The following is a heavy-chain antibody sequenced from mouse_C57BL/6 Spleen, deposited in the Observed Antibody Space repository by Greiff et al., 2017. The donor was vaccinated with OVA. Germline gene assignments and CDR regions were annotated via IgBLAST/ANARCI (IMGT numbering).Heavy chain of an antibody. CDR3: TRSDYGSSPPY. Sequence: VQLQQSGAELVRPGASVTLSCKASGYTFTDYEMHWVKQTPVHGLEWIGAIDPETGGTAYNQKFKGKAILTADKSSSTAYMELRSLTSEDSAVYYCTRSDYGSSPPYWGQGTLVTVSA. J-gene: IGHJ3*01. V-gene: IGHV1-15*01. CDR2: IDPETGGT. D-gene: IGHD1-1*01. CDR1: GYTFTDYE.